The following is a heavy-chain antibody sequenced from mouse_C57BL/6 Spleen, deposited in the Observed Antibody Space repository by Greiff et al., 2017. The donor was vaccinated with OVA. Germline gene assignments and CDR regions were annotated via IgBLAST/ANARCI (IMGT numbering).Heavy chain of an antibody. CDR3: ARGDDYDAPYAMDY. V-gene: IGHV1-50*01. J-gene: IGHJ4*01. CDR2: IDPSDSYT. D-gene: IGHD2-4*01. CDR1: GYTFTSYW. Sequence: QVQLQQPGAELVKPGASVKLSCKASGYTFTSYWMQWVKQRPGQGLEWIGEIDPSDSYTNYNQKFKGKATLTVDTSSSTAYMQLSSLTSEDSAVYDCARGDDYDAPYAMDYWGQGTSVTVSS.